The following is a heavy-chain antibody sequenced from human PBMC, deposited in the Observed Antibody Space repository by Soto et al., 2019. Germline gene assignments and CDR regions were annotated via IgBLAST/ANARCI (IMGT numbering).Heavy chain of an antibody. CDR3: AKAGDIVVVPAAIPVLEPGGMDV. V-gene: IGHV1-18*01. J-gene: IGHJ6*02. CDR1: GYTFTSYG. CDR2: ISAYNGNT. D-gene: IGHD2-2*02. Sequence: ASVKVSCKTSGYTFTSYGISWVRQAPGQGLEWMGWISAYNGNTNHAQKLQGRVTMTTDTSTSTAYMELRSLRSDDTAVYYCAKAGDIVVVPAAIPVLEPGGMDVWGQGTTVTVSS.